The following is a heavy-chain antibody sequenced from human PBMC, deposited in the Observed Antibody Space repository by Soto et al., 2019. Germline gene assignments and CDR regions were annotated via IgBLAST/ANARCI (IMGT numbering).Heavy chain of an antibody. CDR3: ARDRTEELWFGTYGMDV. V-gene: IGHV1-3*01. CDR2: INAGNGNT. Sequence: ASVKVSCKASGYTFTSYAMQWVRQAPGQRLEWMGWINAGNGNTKYSQKFQGRVTITRDTSASTAYMELSSLRSEDTAVYYCARDRTEELWFGTYGMDVWGQGTTVTVSS. CDR1: GYTFTSYA. J-gene: IGHJ6*02. D-gene: IGHD3-10*01.